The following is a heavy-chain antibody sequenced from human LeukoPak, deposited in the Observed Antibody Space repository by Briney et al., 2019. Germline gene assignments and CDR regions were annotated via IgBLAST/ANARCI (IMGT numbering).Heavy chain of an antibody. CDR2: INAGNGNT. CDR1: GYTFTSYA. Sequence: ASVKVSCKASGYTFTSYAMHWVRQAPGQRLEWMGWINAGNGNTKYSQKFQGRVTITRDTSASTAYMELSSLRSEDTAVYYCARGPYCSGGSCYEARRRYYFDYWGQGTPVTVSS. CDR3: ARGPYCSGGSCYEARRRYYFDY. V-gene: IGHV1-3*01. J-gene: IGHJ4*02. D-gene: IGHD2-15*01.